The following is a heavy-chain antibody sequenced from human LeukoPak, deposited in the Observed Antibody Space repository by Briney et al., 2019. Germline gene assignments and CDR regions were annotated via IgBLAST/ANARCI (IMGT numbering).Heavy chain of an antibody. CDR3: GRDAVLRSGSVDY. J-gene: IGHJ4*02. CDR2: IRPDGRET. D-gene: IGHD3-10*01. Sequence: GGSLRLSCAASGFTFTKHWMHWVRQAPGKGLVWVSRIRPDGRETNHADSVKGRFTISRDNAKNTLYLQMNSPGAEDTAVYYCGRDAVLRSGSVDYWGQGVLATVSS. V-gene: IGHV3-74*01. CDR1: GFTFTKHW.